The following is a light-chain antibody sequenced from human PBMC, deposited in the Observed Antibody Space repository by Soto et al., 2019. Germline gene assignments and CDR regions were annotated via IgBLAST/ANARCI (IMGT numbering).Light chain of an antibody. CDR3: QHYNSYSEA. CDR1: QTISSW. J-gene: IGKJ1*01. V-gene: IGKV1-5*01. CDR2: VAS. Sequence: DIQMTQSPSTLSGSVGDRVTITCRASQTISSWLAWYQQKPGKVPKLLIYVASTLQSGVPSRFSGSGSGTDFILTISSLQPDDFATYYCQHYNSYSEAFGQGTKVDIK.